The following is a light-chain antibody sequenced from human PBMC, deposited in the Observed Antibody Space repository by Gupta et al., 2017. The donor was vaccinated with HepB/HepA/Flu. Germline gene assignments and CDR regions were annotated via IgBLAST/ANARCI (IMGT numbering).Light chain of an antibody. CDR2: EVS. J-gene: IGLJ3*02. CDR1: SSDVGSYNL. CDR3: CSYARRSTFEG. Sequence: QSALTQPASVSGSPGQSITISCTGTSSDVGSYNLVSWYQQHPGKAPKLMIYEVSKRPSGVSNRFSGYKSGNTASLTISGLQAEDEADYYCCSYARRSTFEGFGGGTKLTVL. V-gene: IGLV2-23*02.